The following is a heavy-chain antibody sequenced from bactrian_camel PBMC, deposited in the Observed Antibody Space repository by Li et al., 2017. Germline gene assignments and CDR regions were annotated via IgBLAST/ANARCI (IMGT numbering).Heavy chain of an antibody. V-gene: IGHV3S53*01. CDR3: TAENPYSRKVVSTCDDV. D-gene: IGHD2*01. Sequence: HVQLVESGGGSVQAGGSLGLSCAMSGYIYRSHCMGWVRQAPGKEREGVAAIGQHCDTSYADSVKGRFTISRDNAKNTLYLQMNSLKPEDTAMYYCTAENPYSRKVVSTCDDVWGQGTQVTVS. CDR1: GYIYRSHC. CDR2: IGQHCDT. J-gene: IGHJ4*01.